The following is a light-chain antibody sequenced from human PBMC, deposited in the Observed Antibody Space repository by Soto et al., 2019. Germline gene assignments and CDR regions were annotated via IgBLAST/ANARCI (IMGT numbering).Light chain of an antibody. CDR2: KAS. V-gene: IGKV1-5*03. J-gene: IGKJ1*01. CDR3: LQYSTYWT. CDR1: QTISSW. Sequence: DIQMTQSPSTLSASVGDRVTITCRASQTISSWLAWYQQKPGKAPKLLIYKASTLESGVPSRFSGSGSGTEFTLTISSLQPDDFATYCCLQYSTYWTFGQGTKVEIK.